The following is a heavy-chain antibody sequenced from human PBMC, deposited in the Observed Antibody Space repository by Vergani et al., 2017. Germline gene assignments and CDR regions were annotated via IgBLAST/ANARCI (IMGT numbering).Heavy chain of an antibody. CDR2: IYYSGST. CDR1: GGSISSGDYY. J-gene: IGHJ6*02. CDR3: AGTSGSYYYYYGMDV. V-gene: IGHV4-30-4*08. Sequence: QVQLQESGPGLVKPSQTLSLTCTVSGGSISSGDYYWSWIRQPPGKGLEWIGYIYYSGSTYYKPSLKSRVTISVDTSKNQFSLKLSSVTAADTAVYYCAGTSGSYYYYYGMDVWGQGTTVTVSS. D-gene: IGHD1-26*01.